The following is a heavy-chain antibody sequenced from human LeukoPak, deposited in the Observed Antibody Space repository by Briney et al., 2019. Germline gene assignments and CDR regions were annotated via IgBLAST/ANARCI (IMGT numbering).Heavy chain of an antibody. CDR2: IKQDGSEK. CDR1: GFSFSSYW. Sequence: GGSLRLSCAASGFSFSSYWMSWVRQAPGKGLEWVANIKQDGSEKYYADSVKGRFTISRDNSKNTLYLQMNSLRAEDTAVYYCAKAQRLLLEGPDYWGQGTLVTVSS. V-gene: IGHV3-7*01. J-gene: IGHJ4*02. D-gene: IGHD6-25*01. CDR3: AKAQRLLLEGPDY.